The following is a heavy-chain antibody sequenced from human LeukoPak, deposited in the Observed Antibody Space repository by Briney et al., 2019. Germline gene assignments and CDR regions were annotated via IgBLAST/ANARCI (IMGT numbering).Heavy chain of an antibody. D-gene: IGHD3-10*01. CDR2: IIPIFGTA. V-gene: IGHV1-69*05. CDR1: GGTFSSYA. Sequence: GASVKVSCKASGGTFSSYAISWVPQAPGQGLEWMGGIIPIFGTANYAQKFQGRVTITTDESTSTAYMELSSLRSEDTAVYYCASHTLPTTSGIIDYWGQGTLVTFSS. J-gene: IGHJ4*02. CDR3: ASHTLPTTSGIIDY.